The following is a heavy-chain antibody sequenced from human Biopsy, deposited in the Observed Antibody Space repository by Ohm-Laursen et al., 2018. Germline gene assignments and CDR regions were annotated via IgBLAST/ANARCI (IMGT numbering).Heavy chain of an antibody. Sequence: TQTLTLTFTFSGFSFTIVGMRVTWIRQAPGKALEWLAHIDWAGDTRYSASLKTRLSISKDTFKDQVVLTMTDIDPVDTATYYCARASASQYYGVDVWGQGTSVTVSS. J-gene: IGHJ6*02. D-gene: IGHD1-26*01. CDR3: ARASASQYYGVDV. CDR2: IDWAGDT. CDR1: GFSFTIVGMR. V-gene: IGHV2-70*04.